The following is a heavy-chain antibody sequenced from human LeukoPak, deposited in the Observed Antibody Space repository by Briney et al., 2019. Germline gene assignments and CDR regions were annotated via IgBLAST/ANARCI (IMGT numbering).Heavy chain of an antibody. Sequence: GSLRLSCAASGFTFSKYWMTWVRQAPGKGLEWVANIKPDESEKYYVDSVKGRFTISRDNAKNSLYLQMNSLRAEDTAVYYCARTGTTYRIAYWGQGTLVTVSS. J-gene: IGHJ4*02. D-gene: IGHD1-1*01. V-gene: IGHV3-7*01. CDR2: IKPDESEK. CDR3: ARTGTTYRIAY. CDR1: GFTFSKYW.